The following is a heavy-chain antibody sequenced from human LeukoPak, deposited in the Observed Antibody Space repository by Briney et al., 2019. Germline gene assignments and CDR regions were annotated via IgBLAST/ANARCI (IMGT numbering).Heavy chain of an antibody. Sequence: PSETLSLICAVSGYSISSSHYWGWIRQPPGKGLEWIGSIYHGGSTYYNPSLQSRITISVDTSKNQFSLKLSSVTAADTAVYHCVKQAGGYGSGSEDLWGRGTLVTVSS. V-gene: IGHV4-38-2*01. CDR2: IYHGGST. D-gene: IGHD3-10*01. CDR3: VKQAGGYGSGSEDL. J-gene: IGHJ2*01. CDR1: GYSISSSHY.